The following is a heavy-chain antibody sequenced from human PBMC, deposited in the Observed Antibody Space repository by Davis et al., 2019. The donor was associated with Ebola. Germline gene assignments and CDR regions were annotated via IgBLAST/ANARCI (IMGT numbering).Heavy chain of an antibody. CDR2: ISAYNGNT. D-gene: IGHD3-22*01. Sequence: ASVKVSCKASGYTFTSYGISWVRQAPGQGLEWMGWISAYNGNTNYAQKLQGRVTMTTDTSTSAAYMELRSLRSDDTAVYYCARGITMIVVGDYFDYWGQGTLVTVSS. J-gene: IGHJ4*02. V-gene: IGHV1-18*01. CDR3: ARGITMIVVGDYFDY. CDR1: GYTFTSYG.